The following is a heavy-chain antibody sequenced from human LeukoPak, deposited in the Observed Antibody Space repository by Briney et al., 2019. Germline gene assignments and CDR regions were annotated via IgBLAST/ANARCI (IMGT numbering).Heavy chain of an antibody. J-gene: IGHJ3*02. D-gene: IGHD3-22*01. V-gene: IGHV4-61*02. Sequence: SETLSLTCTVSGGSISSGSYYWSWIRQPAGKGLEWIGRIYTSGSTNYNPSLKSRVTISVDTSKNQFSLKLSSVTAADTAVYYCARDRDYYDSSGYVAFDIWGQGTMVTVSS. CDR2: IYTSGST. CDR3: ARDRDYYDSSGYVAFDI. CDR1: GGSISSGSYY.